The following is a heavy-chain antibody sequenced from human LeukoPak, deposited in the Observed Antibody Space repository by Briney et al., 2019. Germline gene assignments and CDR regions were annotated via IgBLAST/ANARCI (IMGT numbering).Heavy chain of an antibody. CDR1: GFTFSTYN. V-gene: IGHV3-30*02. J-gene: IGHJ4*02. CDR3: ARDYGSGSYSLDY. Sequence: GGSLGLSCAASGFTFSTYNFHWVRQAPGKGLEWVAFIPYGGSDKYYADSVKGRFTISRDNSKNTLFLQMNSLKTEDTAVYYCARDYGSGSYSLDYWGQGTLVTVSS. CDR2: IPYGGSDK. D-gene: IGHD3-10*01.